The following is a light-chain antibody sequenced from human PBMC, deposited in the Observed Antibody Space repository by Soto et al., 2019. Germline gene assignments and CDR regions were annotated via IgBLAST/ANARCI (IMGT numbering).Light chain of an antibody. CDR2: LGS. Sequence: DIVLTQSPLSLPVTPGEPASISCRSSQSLLQRSGYHYLDWYLQKPGQSPQLLIYLGSNRATGVPDRFSGSGSGADFTLKISRVEAEDVGVYYCLHALQPPPAFGQGTKVEIK. J-gene: IGKJ1*01. CDR1: QSLLQRSGYHY. CDR3: LHALQPPPA. V-gene: IGKV2-28*01.